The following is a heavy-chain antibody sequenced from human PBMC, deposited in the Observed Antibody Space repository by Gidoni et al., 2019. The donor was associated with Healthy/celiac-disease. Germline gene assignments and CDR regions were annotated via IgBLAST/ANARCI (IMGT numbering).Heavy chain of an antibody. CDR2: IYYSGST. CDR1: GGSISSSRYY. CDR3: ARLEASGSYYSAYWGIDY. V-gene: IGHV4-39*01. Sequence: QLQLQESGPGLVKPSETLSLTCTVSGGSISSSRYYWGWIRQPPGKGLEWIGSIYYSGSTYYNPSLKSRVTISVDTSKNQFSLKLSSVTAADTAVYYCARLEASGSYYSAYWGIDYWGQGTLVTVSS. J-gene: IGHJ4*02. D-gene: IGHD1-26*01.